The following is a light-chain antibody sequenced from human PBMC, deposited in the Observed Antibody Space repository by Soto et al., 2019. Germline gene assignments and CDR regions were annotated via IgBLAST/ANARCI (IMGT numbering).Light chain of an antibody. Sequence: QSALTQPASVSGSPGQSITISCTGSSSDVGAYTYVSWYQQHPGKAPKLMIYEVSNRPSGVSNRFSGSKSGNTASLTISGLQAEDEDDYYCSSYTSSSTWVFGGGTKVTVL. CDR1: SSDVGAYTY. CDR3: SSYTSSSTWV. J-gene: IGLJ3*02. V-gene: IGLV2-14*03. CDR2: EVS.